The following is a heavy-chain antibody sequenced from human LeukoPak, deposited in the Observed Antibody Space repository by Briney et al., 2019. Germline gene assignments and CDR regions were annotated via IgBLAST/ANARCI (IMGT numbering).Heavy chain of an antibody. Sequence: GASVKVSCKVSGYTLTELSMHWVRQAPGQGLEWMGGIIPIFGTANYAQKFQGRVTITADESTSTAYMELSSLRSEDTAVYYCARDCSGGSCYDYWGQGTLVAVSS. CDR2: IIPIFGTA. CDR1: GYTLTELS. CDR3: ARDCSGGSCYDY. D-gene: IGHD2-15*01. V-gene: IGHV1-69*13. J-gene: IGHJ4*02.